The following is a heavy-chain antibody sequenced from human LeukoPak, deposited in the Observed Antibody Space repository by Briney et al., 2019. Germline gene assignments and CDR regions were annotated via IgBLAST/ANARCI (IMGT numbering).Heavy chain of an antibody. CDR3: AREHCSSTSCYTGMDV. D-gene: IGHD2-2*02. CDR1: GYTFTGYY. Sequence: KVSCKASGYTFTGYYMHWVRQAPGQGLEWMGRINPNSGGTNYAQKFQGRVTMTRDTSISTAYMELSRLRSDDTAVYYCAREHCSSTSCYTGMDVWGQGTTVTVSS. V-gene: IGHV1-2*06. CDR2: INPNSGGT. J-gene: IGHJ6*02.